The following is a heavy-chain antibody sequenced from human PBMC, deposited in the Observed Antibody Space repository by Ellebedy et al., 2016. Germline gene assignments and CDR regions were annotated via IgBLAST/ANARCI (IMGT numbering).Heavy chain of an antibody. J-gene: IGHJ6*02. Sequence: SETLSLXXGVSGGSLSGYYWSWIRQSPGKGLEWIGQINHRGNNNYNPSLKGRSAISVDTSKNQFSLKLSSVTAADTAVYFCARGPNTVTLYSYYYGMDVWGQGTTVTVSS. CDR3: ARGPNTVTLYSYYYGMDV. V-gene: IGHV4-34*01. D-gene: IGHD4-17*01. CDR2: INHRGNN. CDR1: GGSLSGYY.